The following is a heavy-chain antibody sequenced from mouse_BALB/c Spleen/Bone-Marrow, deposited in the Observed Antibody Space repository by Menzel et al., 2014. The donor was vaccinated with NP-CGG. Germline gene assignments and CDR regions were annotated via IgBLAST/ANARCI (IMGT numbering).Heavy chain of an antibody. V-gene: IGHV14-3*02. D-gene: IGHD1-1*01. CDR2: IDPANGNT. Sequence: VLLKDSGAELVKPGASVKLSCTASGFNIKDTYIHWVKQRPEQGLEWIGRIDPANGNTKYDPKFRGKATITTDTSSNTAYLQLSSLTSEDTAVYYCASYCYGRSSFACWGQGTLVTVSA. CDR1: GFNIKDTY. CDR3: ASYCYGRSSFAC. J-gene: IGHJ3*01.